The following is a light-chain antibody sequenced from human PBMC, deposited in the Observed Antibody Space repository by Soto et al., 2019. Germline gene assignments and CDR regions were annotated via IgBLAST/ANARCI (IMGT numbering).Light chain of an antibody. CDR3: QQYGRSPFT. V-gene: IGKV3-20*01. CDR2: DAS. J-gene: IGKJ3*01. Sequence: EIVLTQSPATLSLSPGERATLSCRASQSVTSLLGWYHQKPGQAPRLLIYDASYRATGIPARFSGSGSGTDFTLTISRLEPEDFAVYYCQQYGRSPFTFGPGTKVDIK. CDR1: QSVTSL.